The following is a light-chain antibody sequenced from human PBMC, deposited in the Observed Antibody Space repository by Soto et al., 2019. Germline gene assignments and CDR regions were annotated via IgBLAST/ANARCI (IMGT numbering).Light chain of an antibody. Sequence: DIQMTQSPSSLSASVGDRVTITCRASQSVNRYLNWYQQKPGKAPKLLISSASSLKGGVPSRFSGSGSGTDYPLTIDGLRPDDLATYFCKQITTPPWAFGQGTKLKI. V-gene: IGKV1-39*01. CDR2: SAS. J-gene: IGKJ1*01. CDR1: QSVNRY. CDR3: KQITTPPWA.